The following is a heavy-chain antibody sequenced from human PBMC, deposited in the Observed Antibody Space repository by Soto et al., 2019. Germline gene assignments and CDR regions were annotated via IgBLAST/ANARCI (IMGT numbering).Heavy chain of an antibody. Sequence: GGSLRLSCAASGFTFSNAWMNWVRQAPGKGLEWVGRIKSKTDGGTTDYAAPVKGRFTISRDDSKNTLYLQMNSLKTEDTAVYYCTTDLAAAGKKWTRYIGYGMDVWGQGTTVTVSS. CDR1: GFTFSNAW. CDR2: IKSKTDGGTT. V-gene: IGHV3-15*07. D-gene: IGHD6-13*01. CDR3: TTDLAAAGKKWTRYIGYGMDV. J-gene: IGHJ6*02.